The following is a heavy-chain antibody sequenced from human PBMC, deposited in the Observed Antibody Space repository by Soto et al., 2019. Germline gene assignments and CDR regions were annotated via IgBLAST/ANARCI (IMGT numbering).Heavy chain of an antibody. CDR2: ISYDGSNK. J-gene: IGHJ4*01. V-gene: IGHV3-30-3*01. CDR3: AREKSRYNESPRGLDY. D-gene: IGHD5-18*01. CDR1: GFTFSSYA. Sequence: GGSLRLSCAASGFTFSSYAMHWVRQAPGKGLEWVAVISYDGSNKYYADSVKGRFTISRDNSKNTLYLQMNSLRAEDTAVYYCAREKSRYNESPRGLDYWGPGTLFTVSS.